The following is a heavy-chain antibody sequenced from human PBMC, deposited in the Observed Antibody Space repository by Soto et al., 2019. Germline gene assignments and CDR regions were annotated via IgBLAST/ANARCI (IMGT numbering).Heavy chain of an antibody. CDR1: GFTFISYA. D-gene: IGHD3-10*01. Sequence: QVQLVESGGGVVQPGRSLRLSCAASGFTFISYAMHWVRQAPGKGLEWVAVISFDGSTEYYADSVKGRFTISRDNSKNTVYLQMNSLRYEHTAVYYCARSRHGSGSYTHFYYGLDAWGQGTTVTVSS. CDR3: ARSRHGSGSYTHFYYGLDA. J-gene: IGHJ6*02. CDR2: ISFDGSTE. V-gene: IGHV3-30-3*01.